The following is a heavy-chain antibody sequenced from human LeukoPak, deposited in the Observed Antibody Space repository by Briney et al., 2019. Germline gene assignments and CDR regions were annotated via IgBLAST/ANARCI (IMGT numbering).Heavy chain of an antibody. CDR1: GGSFSGYY. Sequence: SETLSLTCAVYGGSFSGYYWSWIRQPPGKGLEWIGEINHSGSTNYNPSLKSRVTISVDTSKNQFSLKLSSVTAADTAVYYCARGRGRWLERYYYYGMDVWGQGTTVTVSS. D-gene: IGHD1-1*01. CDR3: ARGRGRWLERYYYYGMDV. J-gene: IGHJ6*02. CDR2: INHSGST. V-gene: IGHV4-34*01.